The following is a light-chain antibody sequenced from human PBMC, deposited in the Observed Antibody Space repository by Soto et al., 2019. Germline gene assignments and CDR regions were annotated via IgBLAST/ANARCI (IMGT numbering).Light chain of an antibody. J-gene: IGLJ2*01. V-gene: IGLV2-8*01. CDR3: RSYAGTNNPVL. CDR1: SSDVGVYNY. CDR2: EVS. Sequence: QSALTQPPSASGSPGQSVTISCTGTSSDVGVYNYVSWYQQHPGKAPKLMISEVSKRPSGVPDRCSGSKSGNAASLTVSGLQAEDEADYYCRSYAGTNNPVLFGGGTKLTVL.